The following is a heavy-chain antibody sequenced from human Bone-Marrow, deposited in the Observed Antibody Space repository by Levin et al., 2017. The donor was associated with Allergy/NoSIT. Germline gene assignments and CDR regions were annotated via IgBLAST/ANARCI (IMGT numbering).Heavy chain of an antibody. D-gene: IGHD6-19*01. J-gene: IGHJ6*02. CDR2: ISGNSHYV. Sequence: MPGGSLRLSCRGSGFDFNTHDMNWVRQAPGQGLEWVSSISGNSHYVYYADSVKGRFSISRDNAKNSMFLHMNSLRVEDTAVYYCARSQGRSGWSYYYYGMDVWGRGTTLTVSS. CDR1: GFDFNTHD. V-gene: IGHV3-21*06. CDR3: ARSQGRSGWSYYYYGMDV.